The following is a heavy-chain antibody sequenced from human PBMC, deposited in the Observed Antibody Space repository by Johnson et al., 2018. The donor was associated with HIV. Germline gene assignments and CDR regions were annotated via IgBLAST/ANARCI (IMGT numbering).Heavy chain of an antibody. D-gene: IGHD1-7*01. CDR3: ARDTVRGEQELPYGFDI. CDR1: GFTFSSYA. V-gene: IGHV3-64*01. J-gene: IGHJ3*02. CDR2: ISSNGGST. Sequence: VQLVEFGGGLVQPGGSLRLSCAASGFTFSSYAMHWVRQAPGKGLEYVSAISSNGGSTYYANSVKGRFTISRDNSKNTLYLQMGSLRAEDMAVYYCARDTVRGEQELPYGFDIWGQGTMVTVSS.